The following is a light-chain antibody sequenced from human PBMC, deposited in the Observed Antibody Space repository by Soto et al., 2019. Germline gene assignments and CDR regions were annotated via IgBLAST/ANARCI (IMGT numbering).Light chain of an antibody. CDR2: AAS. CDR3: QQTHAVPLT. Sequence: IHLTHSPSSLSASVXXRXTXXXXASQDISIYLAWYQQKPGKAPKVLIFAASSPRSGVPSRFSGSGYGTGFTLTINNLQPEDFATYYCQQTHAVPLTFGQGTRLEIK. V-gene: IGKV1-9*01. CDR1: QDISIY. J-gene: IGKJ5*01.